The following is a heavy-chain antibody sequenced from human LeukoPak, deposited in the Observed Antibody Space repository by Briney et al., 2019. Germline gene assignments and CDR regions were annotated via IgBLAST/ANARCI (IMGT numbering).Heavy chain of an antibody. Sequence: PGGSLRLSCAASGFTFDDYAMHWVRQAPGKGLEWVSGISWNSGSIGYADSVKGRFTISRDNAKNSLYLQMNSLRAEDTAVYYCARGTGSSDDAFDIWGQGTMVTVSS. CDR1: GFTFDDYA. V-gene: IGHV3-9*01. D-gene: IGHD1-26*01. J-gene: IGHJ3*02. CDR3: ARGTGSSDDAFDI. CDR2: ISWNSGSI.